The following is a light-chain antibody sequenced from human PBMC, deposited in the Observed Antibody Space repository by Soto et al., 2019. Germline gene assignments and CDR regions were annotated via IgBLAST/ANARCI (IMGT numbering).Light chain of an antibody. Sequence: QSALTQPASVSGSLGQSITISCTGTSSDVGGYNYVSWYQQHPGKAPKLMIYDVSKRPSGVPDRFSGSKSGNTASLTISGLQAEDEADYYCCSYAGSYTYVVFGGGTKLTVL. CDR3: CSYAGSYTYVV. J-gene: IGLJ2*01. V-gene: IGLV2-11*01. CDR1: SSDVGGYNY. CDR2: DVS.